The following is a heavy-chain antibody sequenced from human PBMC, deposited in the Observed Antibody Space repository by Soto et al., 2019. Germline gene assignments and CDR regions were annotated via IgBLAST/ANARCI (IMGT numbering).Heavy chain of an antibody. V-gene: IGHV6-1*01. CDR3: ARSAGGGLLVDF. D-gene: IGHD2-15*01. CDR2: TYYRSQWYD. Sequence: SQTLSLTCVISGDSVSSTSAAWTWIRQSPSRGLEWLGRTYYRSQWYDDYAPPVRGRITINPDTSKNQFSLQLNSVTPEDTAVYYCARSAGGGLLVDFWGQGTLVTVSS. J-gene: IGHJ4*02. CDR1: GDSVSSTSAA.